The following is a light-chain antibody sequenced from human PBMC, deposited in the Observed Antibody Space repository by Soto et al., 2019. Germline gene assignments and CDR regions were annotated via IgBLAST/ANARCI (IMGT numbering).Light chain of an antibody. Sequence: EIVMTQSPAPLSVSPGERATLSCRASQSVSSNLAWYQQKPGQAPRLLIYGASTRATGIPARFSGSGSGTEFTLTISSLQSEDFAVYYCHQYNNWPPWTFAEGTKVDI. V-gene: IGKV3-15*01. CDR2: GAS. CDR3: HQYNNWPPWT. J-gene: IGKJ1*01. CDR1: QSVSSN.